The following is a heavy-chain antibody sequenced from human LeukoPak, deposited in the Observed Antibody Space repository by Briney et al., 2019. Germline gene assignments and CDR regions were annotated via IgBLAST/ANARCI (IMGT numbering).Heavy chain of an antibody. CDR3: ARHTFYSDSRVYVQHDDFDY. CDR1: GESVISSSCY. J-gene: IGHJ4*02. V-gene: IGHV4-39*01. CDR2: IDYTCST. Sequence: SETLSLTCAVSGESVISSSCYWRWIRQPPGKGLVGIGTIDYTCSTYYNPSRKTRVTMSVDTSTTQFSLTLNSVTAADTAVYYCARHTFYSDSRVYVQHDDFDYWGQGTQVSVSS. D-gene: IGHD3-22*01.